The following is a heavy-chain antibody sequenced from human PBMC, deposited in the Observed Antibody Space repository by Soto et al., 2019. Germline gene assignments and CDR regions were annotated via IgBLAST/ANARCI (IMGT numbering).Heavy chain of an antibody. CDR1: GFSFSSYA. J-gene: IGHJ4*02. D-gene: IGHD3-10*01. CDR3: AKAAAYHGSASYFPFDD. CDR2: ISGSGANT. V-gene: IGHV3-23*01. Sequence: EVQLLESGGGLVQPGGSLRLSCAASGFSFSSYAMSWVRQAPGKGLEWVSSISGSGANTYYVDSVKGRFTVSRDNSKNTLYLQMSSLICEDTAVYKCAKAAAYHGSASYFPFDDWGLGTRVTVSS.